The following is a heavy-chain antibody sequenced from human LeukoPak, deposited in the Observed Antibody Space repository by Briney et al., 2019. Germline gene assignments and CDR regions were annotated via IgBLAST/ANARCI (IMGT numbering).Heavy chain of an antibody. CDR1: GGSFSGYY. CDR3: ARGTTSWWFGELLLEYFDY. J-gene: IGHJ4*02. Sequence: PSETLSLTCAVYGGSFSGYYWSWIRQPPGKGLEWIGEINHSGSTNYNPSLKSRVTISVDTSKNQFSLKLSSVTAADTAVYYCARGTTSWWFGELLLEYFDYWGQGTLVTVSS. V-gene: IGHV4-34*01. CDR2: INHSGST. D-gene: IGHD3-10*01.